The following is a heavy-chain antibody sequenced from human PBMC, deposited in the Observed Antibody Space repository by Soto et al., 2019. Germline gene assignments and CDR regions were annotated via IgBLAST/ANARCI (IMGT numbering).Heavy chain of an antibody. D-gene: IGHD6-19*01. CDR3: VRGWDSNF. CDR1: GYNFSTYW. Sequence: PGESLKISCKTFGYNFSTYWIGWVRQMPGKGLEWMGIIHPPDSDTRYSPSFQGQVTISADKSISTAYLQWSSLKASDTAMYYCVRGWDSNFWGQGTLVTVSS. V-gene: IGHV5-51*01. J-gene: IGHJ4*02. CDR2: IHPPDSDT.